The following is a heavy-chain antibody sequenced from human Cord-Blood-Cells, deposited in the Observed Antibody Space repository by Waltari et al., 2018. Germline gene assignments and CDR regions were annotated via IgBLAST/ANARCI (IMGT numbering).Heavy chain of an antibody. D-gene: IGHD2-8*01. CDR3: AKVSPPYCTNGVCYAFDI. J-gene: IGHJ3*02. CDR2: ISGSGGST. Sequence: EVQLLESGGGLVQPGGSLRLSCAASGFTFSSYAMSWVRQAPGTGLEWVSAISGSGGSTYYADSVKGRFTISRDNSKNTLYLQMNSLRAEDTAVYYCAKVSPPYCTNGVCYAFDIWGQGTMVTVSS. CDR1: GFTFSSYA. V-gene: IGHV3-23*01.